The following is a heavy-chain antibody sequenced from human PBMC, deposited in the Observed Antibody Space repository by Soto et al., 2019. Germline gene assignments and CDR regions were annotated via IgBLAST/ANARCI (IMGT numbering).Heavy chain of an antibody. CDR3: ARVSPYYDFWSGYYTGWLDP. J-gene: IGHJ5*02. CDR1: GGSISSYY. V-gene: IGHV4-59*01. Sequence: SEALSLTCTVSGGSISSYYWSWIRQPPGKGLEWIGYIYYSGSTNYNPSLKSRVTISVDTSKNQFSLKLSSVTAADTAVYYCARVSPYYDFWSGYYTGWLDPWGQGTLVTVSS. D-gene: IGHD3-3*01. CDR2: IYYSGST.